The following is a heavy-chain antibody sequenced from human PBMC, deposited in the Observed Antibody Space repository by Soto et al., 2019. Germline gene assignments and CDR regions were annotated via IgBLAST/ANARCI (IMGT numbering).Heavy chain of an antibody. Sequence: SQTLSLTCAISGDSVSSNSAAWNWIRQSPSRGLEWLGRTYYRSKWYNDYAVSVKSRITINPDTSKNQFSLQLNSVTPEDTAVYYCARASITMVRGVIRSAYYCYVKDVSRQGTTDIVSS. J-gene: IGHJ6*01. V-gene: IGHV6-1*01. CDR3: ARASITMVRGVIRSAYYCYVKDV. D-gene: IGHD3-10*01. CDR1: GDSVSSNSAA. CDR2: TYYRSKWYN.